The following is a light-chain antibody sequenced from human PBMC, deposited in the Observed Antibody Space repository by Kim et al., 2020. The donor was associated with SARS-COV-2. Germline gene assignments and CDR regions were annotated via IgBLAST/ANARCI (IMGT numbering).Light chain of an antibody. Sequence: GTSVPTSGTRSSGSIASNYVQWAQQRPGSAPTTVIYEDNQRPSGVPDRFSGSIGSSSKSASLTIAGLKTEDEADYYCQSYDSSSWVFGGGTQLTVL. J-gene: IGLJ3*02. V-gene: IGLV6-57*03. CDR1: SGSIASNY. CDR3: QSYDSSSWV. CDR2: EDN.